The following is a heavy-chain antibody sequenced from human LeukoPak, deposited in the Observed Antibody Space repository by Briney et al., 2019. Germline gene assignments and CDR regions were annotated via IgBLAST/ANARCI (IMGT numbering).Heavy chain of an antibody. J-gene: IGHJ4*02. CDR3: GRNLYSSGWKNYLDS. CDR1: EFTYG. Sequence: GGSLRLSCAASEFTYGMNWVRQAPGKGLECVSAISSSGSNTYYADSVKGRFTISRDSSKNTLYLQMKNVRAEDTAVYYCGRNLYSSGWKNYLDSWGQGTLVTVSS. CDR2: ISSSGSNT. D-gene: IGHD6-19*01. V-gene: IGHV3-23*05.